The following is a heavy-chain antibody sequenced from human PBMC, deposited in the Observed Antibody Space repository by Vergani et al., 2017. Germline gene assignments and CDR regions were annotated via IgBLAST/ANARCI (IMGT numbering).Heavy chain of an antibody. CDR2: IIPIFGTA. J-gene: IGHJ6*03. CDR3: ARGGEGSYYNGYYYYYMDV. V-gene: IGHV1-69*01. D-gene: IGHD3-10*01. Sequence: QVQLVQSGAEVKKPGSSVKVSCKASGGTFSSYAISWVRQAPGQGLEWMGGIIPIFGTANYAQKFQGRVTITADESTSTAYMELSSLRSEDTAVYYCARGGEGSYYNGYYYYYMDVWGKGTTVTVS. CDR1: GGTFSSYA.